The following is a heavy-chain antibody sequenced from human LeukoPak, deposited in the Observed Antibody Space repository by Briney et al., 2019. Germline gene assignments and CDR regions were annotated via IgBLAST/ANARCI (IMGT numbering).Heavy chain of an antibody. J-gene: IGHJ5*02. CDR2: INPNSGGT. V-gene: IGHV1-2*02. D-gene: IGHD3-9*01. Sequence: ASVKVSCKASGYTFTGYYMHWVRQAPGQGLEWMGWINPNSGGTNYAQKFQGRVTMTRDTSISTAYMELSRLRSDDTAVYYCATHYDIWVNWFDPWGQGTLVTVSS. CDR3: ATHYDIWVNWFDP. CDR1: GYTFTGYY.